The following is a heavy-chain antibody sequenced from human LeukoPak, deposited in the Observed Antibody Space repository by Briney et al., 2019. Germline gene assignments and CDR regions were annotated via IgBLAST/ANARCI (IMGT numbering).Heavy chain of an antibody. V-gene: IGHV2-70*11. J-gene: IGHJ4*02. CDR2: IDWDDDK. D-gene: IGHD5-12*01. CDR3: ARIRVATNSFDY. Sequence: SGPALVKPTQTLTLTCNFSGFSLSTSGICVNWIRQPPGNALEWLARIDWDDDKYYSTSLKTRLTISKDASKNQVVLTMTNVDPVVTATYYCARIRVATNSFDYWGQGTLVTVSS. CDR1: GFSLSTSGIC.